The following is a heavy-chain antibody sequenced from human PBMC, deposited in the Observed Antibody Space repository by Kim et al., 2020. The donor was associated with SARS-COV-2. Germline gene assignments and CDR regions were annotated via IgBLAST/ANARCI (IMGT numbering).Heavy chain of an antibody. CDR2: INHSGST. J-gene: IGHJ6*02. CDR3: ARGRAGVVPSPVLGLGPYYHYYAMDV. V-gene: IGHV4-34*01. D-gene: IGHD2-8*02. Sequence: SQTLSLTCAVYGGSFSDYTWTWIRPPPGKGLEWIGEINHSGSTNLSPSLKSRITISVDTSKSQFSLRLKSMTATDAAVYYCARGRAGVVPSPVLGLGPYYHYYAMDVWGRGTPVAVSS. CDR1: GGSFSDYT.